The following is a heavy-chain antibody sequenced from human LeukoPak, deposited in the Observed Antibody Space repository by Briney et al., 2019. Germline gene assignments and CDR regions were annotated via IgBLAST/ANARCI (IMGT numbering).Heavy chain of an antibody. V-gene: IGHV4-59*11. CDR3: ARDRSGYSGYYFDS. Sequence: PSETLSLTCTVSGGSFSHHYWSWIRQPPGKGLEWIGYISDSGNSNYSPSLKTRVTVSLDTSRNQFSLKLTSVTAADTAVYYCARDRSGYSGYYFDSWGQGTLITVSS. J-gene: IGHJ4*02. D-gene: IGHD3-22*01. CDR1: GGSFSHHY. CDR2: ISDSGNS.